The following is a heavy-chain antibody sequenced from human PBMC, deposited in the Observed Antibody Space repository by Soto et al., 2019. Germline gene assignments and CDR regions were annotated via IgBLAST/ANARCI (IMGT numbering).Heavy chain of an antibody. D-gene: IGHD6-6*01. CDR1: GYMFTTYG. V-gene: IGHV1-18*01. J-gene: IGHJ4*02. CDR2: ISAYNGNK. CDR3: ARKGCGMAARTLDY. Sequence: QVQLMQSGGEVKMPGASVEVSCKTSGYMFTTYGMSWVRQAPGQGLEWMAWISAYNGNKKYAQKYEGRVTMTTDSSTSTLSMDIRCLTSDDTAIYYWARKGCGMAARTLDYWGQGTLVIVS.